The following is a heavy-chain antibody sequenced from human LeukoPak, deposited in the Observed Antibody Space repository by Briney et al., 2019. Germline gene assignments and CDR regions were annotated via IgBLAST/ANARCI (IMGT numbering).Heavy chain of an antibody. D-gene: IGHD6-19*01. CDR2: INAGNGNT. Sequence: GASVKVSCKASGYTFTTYAMHWVRQAPGQRFEWMGWINAGNGNTKYSQKFQDRVTITRDTSASTAYRELGSLRSEDTAVYYCARDIDRAVGNWFDPWGQGTLVTVSS. CDR3: ARDIDRAVGNWFDP. V-gene: IGHV1-3*01. CDR1: GYTFTTYA. J-gene: IGHJ5*02.